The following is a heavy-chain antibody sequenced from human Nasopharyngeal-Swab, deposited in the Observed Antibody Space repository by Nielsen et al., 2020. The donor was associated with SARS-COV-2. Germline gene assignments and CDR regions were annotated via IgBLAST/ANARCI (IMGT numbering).Heavy chain of an antibody. V-gene: IGHV4-34*01. J-gene: IGHJ4*02. D-gene: IGHD3-22*01. CDR2: INHSGST. CDR3: ARGAAGYYDSSGYPYFDY. CDR1: GGSFSGYY. Sequence: SATLSLTCAVYGGSFSGYYWSWIRQPPGKGLEWIGEINHSGSTNYNPSLKSRVTISVDTSKNQFSLKLSSVTAADTAVYYCARGAAGYYDSSGYPYFDYWGQGTLVTVSS.